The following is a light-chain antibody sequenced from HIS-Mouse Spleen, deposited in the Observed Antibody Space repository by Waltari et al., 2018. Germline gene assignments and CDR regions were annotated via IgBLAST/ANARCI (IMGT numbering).Light chain of an antibody. CDR2: AAS. V-gene: IGKV1-39*01. Sequence: DIQMTQSPSSLSASVGDSVTINCRASQRISSYLNWYQQKPGKAPKLLIYAASSLQSGVPSRFSGSGSGTDFTLTISSLQPEDFATYDCQQSYSTPPTFGQGTKLEIK. CDR3: QQSYSTPPT. CDR1: QRISSY. J-gene: IGKJ2*01.